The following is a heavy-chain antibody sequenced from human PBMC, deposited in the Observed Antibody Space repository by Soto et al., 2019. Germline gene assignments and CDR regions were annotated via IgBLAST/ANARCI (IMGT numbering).Heavy chain of an antibody. J-gene: IGHJ4*02. Sequence: LRLSCAASGFTFSTSEMSWVRQAPGKGLEWISHISSSGGTTYYADSVKGRFTISRDNANHSLFLQMNSLRVADTAVYYCARWEVVTGLDYWGQGTLVTVSS. CDR3: ARWEVVTGLDY. CDR2: ISSSGGTT. V-gene: IGHV3-48*03. CDR1: GFTFSTSE. D-gene: IGHD3-22*01.